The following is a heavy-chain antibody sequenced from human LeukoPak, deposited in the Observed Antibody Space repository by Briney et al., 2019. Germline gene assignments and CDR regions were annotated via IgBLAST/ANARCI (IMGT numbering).Heavy chain of an antibody. D-gene: IGHD5-18*01. V-gene: IGHV3-30*19. CDR2: ISYDGSNK. CDR1: GFTFSSYG. CDR3: ARDFERYSYGWYFDY. J-gene: IGHJ4*02. Sequence: PGGSLRLSCAASGFTFSSYGMHWVRQAPGKGLEWVAVISYDGSNKYYADSVKGRFTISRDNSKNTLYLQMNSLRAEDTAVYYCARDFERYSYGWYFDYWGQGTLVTVSS.